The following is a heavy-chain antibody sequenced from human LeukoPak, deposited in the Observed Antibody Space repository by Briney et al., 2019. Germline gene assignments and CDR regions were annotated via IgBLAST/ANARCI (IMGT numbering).Heavy chain of an antibody. CDR2: ITPILGIA. CDR3: ASSSLRVDIVATINDYFDY. D-gene: IGHD5-12*01. Sequence: SVKVSCKASGGTFSSYAISWVRQAPGQGLEWMGRITPILGIANYAQKFQGRVTITADKSTSTAYMELSSLRSEDTSVYYCASSSLRVDIVATINDYFDYWGQGTLVTVSS. V-gene: IGHV1-69*04. J-gene: IGHJ4*02. CDR1: GGTFSSYA.